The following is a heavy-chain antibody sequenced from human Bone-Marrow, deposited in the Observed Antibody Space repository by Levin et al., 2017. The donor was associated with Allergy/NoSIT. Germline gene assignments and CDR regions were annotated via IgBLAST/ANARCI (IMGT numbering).Heavy chain of an antibody. CDR1: GFKFSSYT. D-gene: IGHD2-2*01. CDR3: ARIDLTSHSFDY. V-gene: IGHV3-21*01. Sequence: AGGSLRLSCAVTGFKFSSYTMNWLRHAPGKGLEWVSSISSSGSSKSYADSVKGRFSISRDNAKTSVYLQMNSLRVEDTAVYFCARIDLTSHSFDYWGQGTLVTVSS. J-gene: IGHJ4*02. CDR2: ISSSGSSK.